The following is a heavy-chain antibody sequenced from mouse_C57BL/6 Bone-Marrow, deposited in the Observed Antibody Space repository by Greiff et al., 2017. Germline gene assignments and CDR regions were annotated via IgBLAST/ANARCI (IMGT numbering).Heavy chain of an antibody. V-gene: IGHV1-26*01. D-gene: IGHD1-1*01. CDR2: INPNNGGT. Sequence: EVQLQQSGPELVKPGASVKISCKASGYTFTDDYMNWVKQSHGKSLEWIGDINPNNGGTSYNQKLKGKATLTVDKSSSTAYMELRSLTSEDSAVYYCARDYYGSSWYFDYWGQGTILTVSS. CDR1: GYTFTDDY. J-gene: IGHJ2*01. CDR3: ARDYYGSSWYFDY.